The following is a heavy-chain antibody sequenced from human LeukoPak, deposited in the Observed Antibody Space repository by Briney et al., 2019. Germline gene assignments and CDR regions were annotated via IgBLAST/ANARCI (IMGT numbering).Heavy chain of an antibody. D-gene: IGHD3-3*01. J-gene: IGHJ4*02. CDR1: GYSFTSWW. Sequence: GETLKISCKGSGYSFTSWWIGWVRQMPGKGLEWMGIIYPGDSDARYSPSFQGQVTISADKSISTAYLQWSSLKASDTAMYYCARVVFYDSWSGFYFDYWGQGTLVTVSS. CDR3: ARVVFYDSWSGFYFDY. V-gene: IGHV5-51*01. CDR2: IYPGDSDA.